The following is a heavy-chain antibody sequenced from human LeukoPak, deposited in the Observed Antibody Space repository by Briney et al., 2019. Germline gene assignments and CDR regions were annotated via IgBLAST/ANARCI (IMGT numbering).Heavy chain of an antibody. CDR2: IRYDGSNK. CDR3: AKEAHSVEYCSGGSCYAFDY. J-gene: IGHJ4*02. Sequence: GGSLRLSCAASGFTFSSYGMHWVRQAPGKGLEWVAFIRYDGSNKYYADSVKGRFTISRDNSKNTLYLQMNSLRAEDTAVYYCAKEAHSVEYCSGGSCYAFDYWGQGTLVTVSS. CDR1: GFTFSSYG. V-gene: IGHV3-30*02. D-gene: IGHD2-15*01.